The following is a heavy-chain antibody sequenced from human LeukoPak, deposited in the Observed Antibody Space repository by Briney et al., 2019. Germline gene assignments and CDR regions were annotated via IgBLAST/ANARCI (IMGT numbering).Heavy chain of an antibody. CDR3: ARDGGYHNYMDV. V-gene: IGHV4-61*02. CDR2: VYTTGDT. Sequence: PSQTLSLTCTVSGGSISSGGYYWSWIRQPPGKGLEWIGRVYTTGDTRYNPSLKSRVAISLDTSKNQFSLKLSSVTAADTAVYYCARDGGYHNYMDVWGKGTTVTVSS. J-gene: IGHJ6*03. CDR1: GGSISSGGYY.